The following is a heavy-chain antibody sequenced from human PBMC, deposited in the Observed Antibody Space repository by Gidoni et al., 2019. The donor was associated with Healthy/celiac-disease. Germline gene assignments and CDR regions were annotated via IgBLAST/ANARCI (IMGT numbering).Heavy chain of an antibody. D-gene: IGHD4-17*01. V-gene: IGHV3-53*01. Sequence: EVQLVESGGGLIQPGGSLDPSCAASGFHVSRHYLRWVRQAPGKGLEWVSVIYGGGSTYYADSVKGRFTISRDNSKNTLYLQMNSLRAEDTAVYYCAREGRDYGDYGTSWYFDLWGRGTLVTVSS. CDR2: IYGGGST. J-gene: IGHJ2*01. CDR1: GFHVSRHY. CDR3: AREGRDYGDYGTSWYFDL.